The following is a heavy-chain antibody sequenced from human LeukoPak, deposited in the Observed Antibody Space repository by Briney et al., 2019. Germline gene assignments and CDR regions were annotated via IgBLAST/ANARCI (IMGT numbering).Heavy chain of an antibody. J-gene: IGHJ6*02. CDR2: ISSSSSYI. Sequence: SGGSLRLSCAASGFTFSSYSMNWVRQAPGKGLEWVSSISSSSSYIYYADSEKGRFTISRDNAKNSLYLQMNSLRAEDTAVYYCARGFRSTVAVWGQGTTVIVSS. D-gene: IGHD3-10*01. V-gene: IGHV3-21*01. CDR1: GFTFSSYS. CDR3: ARGFRSTVAV.